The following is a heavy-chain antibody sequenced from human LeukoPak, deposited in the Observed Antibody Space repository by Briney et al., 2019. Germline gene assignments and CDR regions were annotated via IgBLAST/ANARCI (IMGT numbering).Heavy chain of an antibody. CDR2: ISGSGDNT. J-gene: IGHJ4*02. CDR1: GFTFSSYA. CDR3: AKGSYYDSSGTYYFDC. V-gene: IGHV3-23*01. D-gene: IGHD3-22*01. Sequence: GGSLRLSCAASGFTFSSYAMSWVRQAPGKGLEWVSAISGSGDNTYYADSVKGRFTISRGNSKNTLYLQMNSLRAEDTALYYCAKGSYYDSSGTYYFDCWGQGTLVTVSS.